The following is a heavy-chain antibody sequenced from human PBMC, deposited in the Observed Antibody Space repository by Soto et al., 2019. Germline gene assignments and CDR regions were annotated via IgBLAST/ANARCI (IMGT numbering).Heavy chain of an antibody. Sequence: QVQLVQSGAEVKKPGASVRVSCKASGYTFTSYDINWVRQATGQGLEWMGWMNPNSGNTGYAQKFQGRVTMTRNTSITTAYMELSSLRSEDTAVYYCARGSRRGVGWRRLNYDYWGQGTLVTVSS. CDR2: MNPNSGNT. CDR3: ARGSRRGVGWRRLNYDY. D-gene: IGHD3-10*01. CDR1: GYTFTSYD. J-gene: IGHJ4*02. V-gene: IGHV1-8*01.